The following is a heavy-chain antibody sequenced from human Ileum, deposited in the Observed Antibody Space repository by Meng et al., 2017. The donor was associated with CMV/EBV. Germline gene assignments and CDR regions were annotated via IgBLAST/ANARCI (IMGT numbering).Heavy chain of an antibody. Sequence: SGPTLVKPTETLTLTCTVSGFSLSNARMGVSWIRQPPGKALEWLAHIFPNDEKSYSPSLNSRLTISKDTSKSQVVLTMTSMDPVDTATYYCARIGDYYDTSAMEYYFDYWGQGTLVTVSS. CDR2: IFPNDEK. CDR3: ARIGDYYDTSAMEYYFDY. D-gene: IGHD3-22*01. J-gene: IGHJ4*02. CDR1: GFSLSNARMG. V-gene: IGHV2-26*01.